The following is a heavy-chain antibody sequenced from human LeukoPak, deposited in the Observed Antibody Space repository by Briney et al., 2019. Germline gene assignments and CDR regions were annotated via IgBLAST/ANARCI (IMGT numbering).Heavy chain of an antibody. CDR1: GFTFSGSD. D-gene: IGHD6-19*01. CDR3: AKDGQAVGEYYFDY. V-gene: IGHV3-30*18. Sequence: GGSLRLSCAASGFTFSGSDMHWVRQAPGKGLEWVATISYDGGKKNYAAAVQGRFTVSRDNPVNTLNLQMNSLRVEDTALYYCAKDGQAVGEYYFDYWGQGTLVTVSS. CDR2: ISYDGGKK. J-gene: IGHJ4*02.